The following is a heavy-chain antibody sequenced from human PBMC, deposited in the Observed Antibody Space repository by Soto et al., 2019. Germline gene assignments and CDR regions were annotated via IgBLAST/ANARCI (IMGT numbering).Heavy chain of an antibody. CDR3: ARGEHYYDSSGYLTAPGMDV. V-gene: IGHV1-69*13. D-gene: IGHD3-22*01. Sequence: SVKVSSKASGGTFSSYAISWVRQAPGQGLEWMGGIIPIFGTANYAQKFQGRVTITADESTSTAYMELSSLRSEDTAVYYCARGEHYYDSSGYLTAPGMDVWGQGTTVTVSS. CDR1: GGTFSSYA. J-gene: IGHJ6*02. CDR2: IIPIFGTA.